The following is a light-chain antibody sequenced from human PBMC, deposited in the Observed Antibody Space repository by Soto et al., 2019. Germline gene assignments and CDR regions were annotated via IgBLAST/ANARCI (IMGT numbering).Light chain of an antibody. CDR3: QQYNSWPRP. J-gene: IGKJ1*01. V-gene: IGKV3-15*01. CDR2: GAS. CDR1: QGVNTN. Sequence: EIVMTQSPATLSVSPGERATLSCRASQGVNTNLAWYQQKPGQAPQLLIYGASTRATGVPARFNGSGSGTDFTLTITALQFEDFAIYSCQQYNSWPRPFGPGTK.